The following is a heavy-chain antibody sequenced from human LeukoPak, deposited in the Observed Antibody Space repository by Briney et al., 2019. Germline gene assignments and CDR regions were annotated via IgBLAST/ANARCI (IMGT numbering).Heavy chain of an antibody. V-gene: IGHV3-21*01. Sequence: GGSLRISCAASGFTFSSYSMNWVRQAPGKGLEWVSSISSSSSYIYYADSVKGRFTISRDNAKNSLYLQMNSLRAEDTAVYYCARETGPGDYFPDYWGQGTLVTVSS. J-gene: IGHJ4*02. CDR1: GFTFSSYS. D-gene: IGHD4-17*01. CDR2: ISSSSSYI. CDR3: ARETGPGDYFPDY.